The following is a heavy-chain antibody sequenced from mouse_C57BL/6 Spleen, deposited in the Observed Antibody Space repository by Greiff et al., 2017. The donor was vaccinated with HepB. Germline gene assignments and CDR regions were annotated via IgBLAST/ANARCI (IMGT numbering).Heavy chain of an antibody. D-gene: IGHD1-1*01. CDR2: IYPGSGNT. Sequence: VQLQQSGPELVKPGASVKISCKASGYSFTSYYIHWVKQRPGQGLEWIGWIYPGSGNTKYNEKFKGKATLTADKSSSTAYMQLSSLTSEDSAVYYCARDYGSSYPFAYWGQGTLVTVSA. CDR3: ARDYGSSYPFAY. CDR1: GYSFTSYY. J-gene: IGHJ3*01. V-gene: IGHV1-66*01.